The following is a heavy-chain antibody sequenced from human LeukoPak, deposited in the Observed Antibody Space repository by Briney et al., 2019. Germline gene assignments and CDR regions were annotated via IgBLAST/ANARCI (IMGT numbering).Heavy chain of an antibody. D-gene: IGHD3-3*01. Sequence: SETLSLTCAVYGGSFSGYYWSWIRQPPGKGLEWIGEINHSGSTNYNPSLKSRVTISVDTSKNQFSLKLSSVTAADTAVYYCARGNYGFLQAWRQGTLVTVSS. V-gene: IGHV4-34*01. CDR3: ARGNYGFLQA. J-gene: IGHJ5*02. CDR1: GGSFSGYY. CDR2: INHSGST.